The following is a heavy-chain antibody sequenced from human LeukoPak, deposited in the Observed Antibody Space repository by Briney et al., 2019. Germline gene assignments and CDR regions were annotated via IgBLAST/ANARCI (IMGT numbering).Heavy chain of an antibody. J-gene: IGHJ4*02. Sequence: TSETLSLTCTVSGGSISSTSYYWGWIRQPPGKGLEWIGTIYYSGSTYYNPSLKSRVTISVVTSKNQFSLKLRSVTAADTAVYYCASMFGELPLNWGQGTLVTVSS. CDR2: IYYSGST. D-gene: IGHD3-10*02. V-gene: IGHV4-39*07. CDR1: GGSISSTSYY. CDR3: ASMFGELPLN.